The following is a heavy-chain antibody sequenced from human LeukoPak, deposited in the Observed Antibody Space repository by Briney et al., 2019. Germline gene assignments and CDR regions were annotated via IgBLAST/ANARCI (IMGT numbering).Heavy chain of an antibody. Sequence: SETLSLTCAVYGGSFSGHYWSWIRQPPGKGLEWIGEINHSGSTNYNPSLKSRVTISVDTSKNQFSLKLSSVTAADTAVYYCARGVAYCSSTGCYTNYYGMDVWGQGTTVTVSS. V-gene: IGHV4-34*01. J-gene: IGHJ6*02. CDR2: INHSGST. D-gene: IGHD2-2*02. CDR1: GGSFSGHY. CDR3: ARGVAYCSSTGCYTNYYGMDV.